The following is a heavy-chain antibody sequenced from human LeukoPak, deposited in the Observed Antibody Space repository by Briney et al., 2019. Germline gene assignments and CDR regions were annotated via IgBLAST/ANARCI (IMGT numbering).Heavy chain of an antibody. V-gene: IGHV1-2*02. Sequence: AASVKVSCKASGYTFTGYYMHWVRQAPGQGREWMVWINTNSGGTNYAQKFQGRVTMTRDTSISTAYMELSRLRSDDTAVYYCARVSRYSSSSFDYWGEGTLVTVSS. CDR2: INTNSGGT. D-gene: IGHD6-6*01. J-gene: IGHJ4*02. CDR1: GYTFTGYY. CDR3: ARVSRYSSSSFDY.